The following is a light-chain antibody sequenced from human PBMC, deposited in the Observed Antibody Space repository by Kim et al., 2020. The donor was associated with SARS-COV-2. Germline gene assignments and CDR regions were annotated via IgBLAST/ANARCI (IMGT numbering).Light chain of an antibody. Sequence: GQLVAISCTGTSSDVGCYNYVSWYQKYPGKAPTLMIYEVNKRPSGVPDRFSGSKSGNTASLTVSGLQAEDEADYYCASYGGRNNWIFGGGTQLTVL. CDR3: ASYGGRNNWI. J-gene: IGLJ2*01. CDR2: EVN. CDR1: SSDVGCYNY. V-gene: IGLV2-8*01.